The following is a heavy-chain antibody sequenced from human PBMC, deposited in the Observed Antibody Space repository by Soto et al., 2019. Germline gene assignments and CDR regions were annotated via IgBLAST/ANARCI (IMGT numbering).Heavy chain of an antibody. CDR1: GGTFSSYA. V-gene: IGHV1-69*13. J-gene: IGHJ6*01. CDR3: ARGGFGVTTDMGRVYYYYGMDV. Sequence: GGSVKVCFKASGGTFSSYAISLVRQAPGQGLEWIGATIPVFGTANYSQKFQVRVTITAYASTSTAYMELSSLRSEDTAVYYCARGGFGVTTDMGRVYYYYGMDVWGQGTTVTVSS. D-gene: IGHD1-1*01. CDR2: TIPVFGTA.